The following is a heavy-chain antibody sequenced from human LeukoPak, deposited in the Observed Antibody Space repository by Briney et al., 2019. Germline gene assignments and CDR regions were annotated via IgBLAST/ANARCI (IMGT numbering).Heavy chain of an antibody. V-gene: IGHV3-11*01. CDR1: GFTFSDYY. CDR2: ISRSGDSL. D-gene: IGHD2-15*01. J-gene: IGHJ6*02. Sequence: KPGGSLRLSCAASGFTFSDYYMTWLRQAPGKGLEYVSHISRSGDSLYYGDSVTGRFSISRDNAKNSLYLQMNSLRVEDTAVYYCAREVVVIPDYYYYGMDVWGQGTTVTVSS. CDR3: AREVVVIPDYYYYGMDV.